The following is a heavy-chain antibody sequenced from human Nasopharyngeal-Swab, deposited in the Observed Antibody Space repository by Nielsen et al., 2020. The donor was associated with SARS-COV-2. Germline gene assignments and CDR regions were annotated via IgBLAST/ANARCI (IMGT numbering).Heavy chain of an antibody. CDR3: ARAPGDGMDV. V-gene: IGHV3-30-3*01. Sequence: VRQAPGKGLEWVAVISYDGGNKYYADSVKGRFTISRDNSKNTLYLQTNSLRAEDTAVYYCARAPGDGMDVWGQGTTVTVSS. CDR2: ISYDGGNK. J-gene: IGHJ6*02.